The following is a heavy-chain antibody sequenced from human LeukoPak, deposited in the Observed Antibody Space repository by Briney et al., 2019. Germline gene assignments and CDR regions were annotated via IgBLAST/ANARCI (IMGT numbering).Heavy chain of an antibody. CDR1: RFTFSNYW. Sequence: GGSLRLSCVASRFTFSNYWMSWVRQAPGKGLEWVANINQDGSKKVYADSMKGRFAISRDNAKESLYLQLNSLRADDTAVYYCAKWGPHCVGDYCPALDSWGQGTLVTVSS. CDR3: AKWGPHCVGDYCPALDS. J-gene: IGHJ4*02. CDR2: INQDGSKK. D-gene: IGHD2-21*02. V-gene: IGHV3-7*01.